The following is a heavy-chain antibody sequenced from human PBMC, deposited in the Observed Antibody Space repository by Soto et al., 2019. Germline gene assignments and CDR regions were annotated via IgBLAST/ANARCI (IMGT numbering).Heavy chain of an antibody. CDR2: ISSSSSYI. V-gene: IGHV3-21*01. Sequence: GGSLRLSCAASGFTFSSYSMNWVRQAPGKGLEWVSSISSSSSYIYYADSVKGRFTISRDNAKNSLYLQMNSPRAEDTAVYYCARESRLSGMLVYWGQGTLVTVSS. CDR3: ARESRLSGMLVY. J-gene: IGHJ4*02. D-gene: IGHD3-10*02. CDR1: GFTFSSYS.